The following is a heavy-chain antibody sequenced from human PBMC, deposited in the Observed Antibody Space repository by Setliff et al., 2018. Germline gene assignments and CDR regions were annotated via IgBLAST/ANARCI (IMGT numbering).Heavy chain of an antibody. J-gene: IGHJ4*02. CDR2: INHSGSP. CDR1: GASFSGTY. D-gene: IGHD3-22*01. CDR3: RVWVDMIEVDS. V-gene: IGHV4-34*01. Sequence: KTSETLSLTCAVYGASFSGTYCSWIRQSPGKGLEWIGEINHTGSPNWIGEINHSGSPNYNPSLKSRVTMSVDTSKNQFSLKLTSVTAADTAVYYCRVWVDMIEVDSWAQGTLVTV.